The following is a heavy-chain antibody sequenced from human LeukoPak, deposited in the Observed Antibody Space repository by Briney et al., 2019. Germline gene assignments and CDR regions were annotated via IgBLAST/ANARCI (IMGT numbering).Heavy chain of an antibody. V-gene: IGHV3-30*04. Sequence: GGSLRLSCAASGFTFSSYIMHWVRQAPGKGLEWVALISYDGRDKYYEDSVKGRFSVSRDNSKKKMYLQMTSLRVEDTAVYYCVRDQRGFSGSGNYHMWGQGTLVSVSS. CDR3: VRDQRGFSGSGNYHM. D-gene: IGHD3-10*01. CDR1: GFTFSSYI. J-gene: IGHJ4*02. CDR2: ISYDGRDK.